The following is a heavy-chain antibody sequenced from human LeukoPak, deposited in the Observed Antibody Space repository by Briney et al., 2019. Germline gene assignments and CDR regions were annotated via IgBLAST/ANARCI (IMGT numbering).Heavy chain of an antibody. V-gene: IGHV3-23*01. CDR1: GFTFSSYA. CDR2: ISGGGGST. D-gene: IGHD2-2*01. J-gene: IGHJ4*02. CDR3: ARSPGGYCTSTSCPMGY. Sequence: GGSLRLSCAASGFTFSSYAMTWVRQTPGKGLEWVSAISGGGGSTYYAASVKGRFTTSRYNSRNTLYLQMNSLRAGDTAVYYCARSPGGYCTSTSCPMGYWGQGTLVTVSS.